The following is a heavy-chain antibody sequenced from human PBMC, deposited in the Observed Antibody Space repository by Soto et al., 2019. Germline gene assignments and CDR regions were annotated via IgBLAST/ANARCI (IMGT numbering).Heavy chain of an antibody. Sequence: QVQLQQWGAGLLKPSETLSLTCAVYGGSFSGYYWSWIRQPPGKGLEWIGEINHSGSTNYNPSLKRRVTTTVDTSKNKFSLKLSSVTAADTAVYYCARGDIVVVVAATKVSYWFDPWGQGTLVTVSS. CDR2: INHSGST. CDR3: ARGDIVVVVAATKVSYWFDP. CDR1: GGSFSGYY. J-gene: IGHJ5*02. V-gene: IGHV4-34*01. D-gene: IGHD2-15*01.